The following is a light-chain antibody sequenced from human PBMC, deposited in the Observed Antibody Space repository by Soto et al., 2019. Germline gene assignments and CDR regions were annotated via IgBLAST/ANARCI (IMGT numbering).Light chain of an antibody. CDR2: DVS. CDR3: SSYRTSNTRQIV. V-gene: IGLV2-14*03. CDR1: SSDVVGYNY. J-gene: IGLJ1*01. Sequence: QSVLTQPASVSGSPGQSITISCTGTSSDVVGYNYVSWYQHHPGNAPKLMIYDVSNRPSVVSNRFSGSKSGNTASLSISGLQPEDEADYYCSSYRTSNTRQIVCGTGTKVTVL.